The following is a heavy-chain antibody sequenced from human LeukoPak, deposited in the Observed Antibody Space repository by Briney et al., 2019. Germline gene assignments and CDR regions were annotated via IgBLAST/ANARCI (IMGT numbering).Heavy chain of an antibody. J-gene: IGHJ4*02. CDR3: AQEVCSGGSCYHFQS. CDR1: GFTFSSYS. V-gene: IGHV3-23*01. D-gene: IGHD2-15*01. CDR2: ISGSGANT. Sequence: PGGSLRLSCAASGFTFSSYSMNWVRQAPGKGLEWVSFISGSGANTYYADSVKGRFTISRDNSKNTLSLQMHSLRAEDTAVYYCAQEVCSGGSCYHFQSWGQGTLVTVSS.